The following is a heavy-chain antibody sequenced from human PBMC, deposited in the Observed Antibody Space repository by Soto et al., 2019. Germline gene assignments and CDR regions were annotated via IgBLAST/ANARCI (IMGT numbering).Heavy chain of an antibody. D-gene: IGHD3-22*01. CDR2: IYYSGST. Sequence: QVQLQESGPGLVKPSQTLSLTCTVSGASISSGDYYWTWIRQPPGKGLEWIGSIYYSGSTYYNPSLKSRVTISVDPSTNQFSLKLSSVTAADTAVYYCARARYDSSTYYLDYWGQGTLVTVSS. V-gene: IGHV4-30-4*01. CDR3: ARARYDSSTYYLDY. CDR1: GASISSGDYY. J-gene: IGHJ4*02.